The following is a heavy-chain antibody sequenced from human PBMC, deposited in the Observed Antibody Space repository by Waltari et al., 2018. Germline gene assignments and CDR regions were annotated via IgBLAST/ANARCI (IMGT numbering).Heavy chain of an antibody. J-gene: IGHJ6*02. V-gene: IGHV1-69*04. CDR1: EGTFSSYA. D-gene: IGHD3-10*01. CDR2: MITIRGIA. CDR3: ARVTMGGMDV. Sequence: QVQLVQSGAEVKKPGSSVKVSCKASEGTFSSYAISWVRQAPGQGLEWMGRMITIRGIANYEQKFQGRVTITADKSTSTAYMELGSLRSEDTAVYYCARVTMGGMDVWGQGTTVTVSS.